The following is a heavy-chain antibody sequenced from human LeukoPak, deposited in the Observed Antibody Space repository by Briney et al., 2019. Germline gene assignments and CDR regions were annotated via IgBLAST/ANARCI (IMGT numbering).Heavy chain of an antibody. CDR3: ARMEYCSSTSCPDAFDI. J-gene: IGHJ3*02. V-gene: IGHV4-4*07. D-gene: IGHD2-2*01. Sequence: SETLSLTCTVSGGSISSYYWSWIRQPAGKGLEWIGRIYTSGSTNYNPSLNSRVTISVDKSKNQFSLKLTSVTAADTAVYYCARMEYCSSTSCPDAFDIWGQGTMVTVSS. CDR2: IYTSGST. CDR1: GGSISSYY.